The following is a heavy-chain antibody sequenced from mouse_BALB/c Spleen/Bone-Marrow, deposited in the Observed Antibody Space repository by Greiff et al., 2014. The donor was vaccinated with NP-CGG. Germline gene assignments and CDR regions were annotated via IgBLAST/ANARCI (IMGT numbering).Heavy chain of an antibody. J-gene: IGHJ4*01. V-gene: IGHV1-5*01. Sequence: VQLQQSGSVLARPGASVKMSCKASGYSFTSYWMHWVKQRPGQGLEWIGAIYPGNSDTSYNQKFKGKAKLTAVTSASTAYMELSSLTNEDSAVYYGTNGYDYYAMDYWGQGTSVTVSS. CDR2: IYPGNSDT. D-gene: IGHD2-2*01. CDR3: TNGYDYYAMDY. CDR1: GYSFTSYW.